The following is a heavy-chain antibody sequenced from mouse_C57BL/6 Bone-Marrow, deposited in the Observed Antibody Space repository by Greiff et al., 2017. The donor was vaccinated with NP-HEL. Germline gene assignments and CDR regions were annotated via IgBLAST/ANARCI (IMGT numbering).Heavy chain of an antibody. J-gene: IGHJ2*01. CDR2: IYPRSGNT. CDR1: GYTFTSYG. D-gene: IGHD1-1*01. CDR3: ARYYYGSSPYYFDY. V-gene: IGHV1-81*01. Sequence: VQLQQSGAELARPGASVKLSCKASGYTFTSYGISWVKQRTGQSLEWIGEIYPRSGNTYYNEKFKGKATLTADKSSSTAYMELRSLTSEDSAVYFCARYYYGSSPYYFDYWGQGTTLTVSS.